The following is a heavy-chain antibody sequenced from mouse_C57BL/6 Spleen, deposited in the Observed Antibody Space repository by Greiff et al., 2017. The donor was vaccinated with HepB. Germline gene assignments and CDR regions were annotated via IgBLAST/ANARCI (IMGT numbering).Heavy chain of an antibody. V-gene: IGHV5-4*01. J-gene: IGHJ1*03. CDR3: ARESGANFYWYFDV. CDR2: ISDGGSYT. D-gene: IGHD4-1*01. Sequence: VQLKESGGGLVKPGGSLKLSCAASGFTFSSYAMSWVRQTPEKRLEWVATISDGGSYTYYPDNVKGRFTISRDNAKNNLYLQMSHLKSEDTAMYYCARESGANFYWYFDVWGTGTTVTVSS. CDR1: GFTFSSYA.